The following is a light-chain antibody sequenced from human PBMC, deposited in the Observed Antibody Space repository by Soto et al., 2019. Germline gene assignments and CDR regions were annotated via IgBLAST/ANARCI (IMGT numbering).Light chain of an antibody. CDR3: QQYNSWPQT. J-gene: IGKJ1*01. CDR2: GAS. CDR1: QSVSSN. V-gene: IGKV3-15*01. Sequence: EVVMTQSPATLSVSPGGRGILSCRASQSVSSNLAWYQQKPGQAPRLLIYGASTRTTDIPARFSRSGSGTEFTLTISSLQSEDFAVYYCQQYNSWPQTFGQGNKVDI.